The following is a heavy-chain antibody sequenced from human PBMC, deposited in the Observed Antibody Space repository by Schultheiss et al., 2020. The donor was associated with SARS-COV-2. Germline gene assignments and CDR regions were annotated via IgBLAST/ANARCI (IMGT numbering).Heavy chain of an antibody. CDR3: ARIRTPYYYYYGMDV. J-gene: IGHJ6*02. CDR2: IFSNDEK. Sequence: SGPTLVKPTETLTLTCTVSGFSLSNARMGVSWIRQPPGKALEWLAHIFSNDEKSYSTSLKSRLTISKDTSKSQVVLTMTNMDPVDTATYYCARIRTPYYYYYGMDVWGQGTTVTVSS. V-gene: IGHV2-26*01. CDR1: GFSLSNARMG.